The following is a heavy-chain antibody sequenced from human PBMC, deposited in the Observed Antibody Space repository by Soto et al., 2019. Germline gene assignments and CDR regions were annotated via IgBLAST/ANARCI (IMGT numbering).Heavy chain of an antibody. CDR2: MNPSTGNT. CDR1: GYTFTSYD. Sequence: QVQLVQSGAEVKKPGASVKVSCKASGYTFTSYDIIWVRQATGQGLEWMGWMNPSTGNTDSAEKLQGRLIMTRNTSISTVFTLLRRLRFADTAVYFCGRGRIIRAGGFETWGPGPLVPVSS. V-gene: IGHV1-8*01. D-gene: IGHD1-20*01. J-gene: IGHJ5*02. CDR3: GRGRIIRAGGFET.